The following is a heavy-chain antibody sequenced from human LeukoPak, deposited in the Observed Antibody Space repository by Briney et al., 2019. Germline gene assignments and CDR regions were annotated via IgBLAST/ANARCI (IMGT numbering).Heavy chain of an antibody. D-gene: IGHD3-10*01. CDR2: LNHSGST. CDR1: GGFFSGYY. CDR3: ARGPVTMVRGVGLGY. Sequence: SETLSLTCPVYGGFFSGYYWSWIRHPPGKGLEWIGELNHSGSTNYNPSLKSRVTISVDSSKNQFSLKLSSLTAADTAVYYCARGPVTMVRGVGLGYWGQGTLVTVSS. V-gene: IGHV4-34*01. J-gene: IGHJ4*02.